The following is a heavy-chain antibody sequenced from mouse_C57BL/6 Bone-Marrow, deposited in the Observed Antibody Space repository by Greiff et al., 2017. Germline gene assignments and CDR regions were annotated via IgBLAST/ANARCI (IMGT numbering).Heavy chain of an antibody. CDR3: ARVYGCEGGAFAY. CDR2: IDPNSGGT. D-gene: IGHD1-2*01. CDR1: GYTFTSYW. J-gene: IGHJ3*01. Sequence: QVQLQQPGAELVKPGASVKLSCKASGYTFTSYWMHWVKQRPGRGLEWIGRIDPNSGGTKYNEKFKSKATLTVDKPSNTAYMQVRSRTSEDAAVYYCARVYGCEGGAFAYWGQGTLVTVSA. V-gene: IGHV1-62-3*01.